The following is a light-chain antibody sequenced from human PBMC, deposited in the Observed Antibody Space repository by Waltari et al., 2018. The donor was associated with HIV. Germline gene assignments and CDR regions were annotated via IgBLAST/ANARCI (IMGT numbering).Light chain of an antibody. CDR1: QSIENW. J-gene: IGKJ2*01. CDR2: RAS. V-gene: IGKV1-5*01. Sequence: DVQMTQSPSNLSASVGDTVVITCRASQSIENWLAWYLQKPGRAPNLLVSRASILESGVSSRFSGSGSGTEFTLTIRSLQPDDVGTYYCQQYSTHYGFGQGTRVE. CDR3: QQYSTHYG.